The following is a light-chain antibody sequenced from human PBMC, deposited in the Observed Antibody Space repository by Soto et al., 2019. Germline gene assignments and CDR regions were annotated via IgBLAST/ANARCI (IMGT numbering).Light chain of an antibody. CDR2: GNS. CDR1: SSNIGAGYD. V-gene: IGLV1-40*01. Sequence: QSALTQPPSVSGAPGQRVTISCTGSSSNIGAGYDVHWYQQLPGTAPKLLIYGNSNRPSGVPDRFSGSKSGTSASLAITGLQAEDEADYYCQSCDSSLSVVFGGGTKVTVL. J-gene: IGLJ2*01. CDR3: QSCDSSLSVV.